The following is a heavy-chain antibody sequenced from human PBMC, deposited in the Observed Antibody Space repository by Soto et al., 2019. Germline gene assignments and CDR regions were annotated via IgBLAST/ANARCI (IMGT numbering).Heavy chain of an antibody. Sequence: GGSLRLSCAASGFTFSDYYMSWIRQAPGKGLEWVSYISSSGSTIYYADSVKGRFTISRDNAKNSLCLQMNSLRAEDTAVYYCARDGPYYDSSGYYRADAFDIWGQGTMVTVSS. D-gene: IGHD3-22*01. CDR1: GFTFSDYY. CDR3: ARDGPYYDSSGYYRADAFDI. CDR2: ISSSGSTI. V-gene: IGHV3-11*01. J-gene: IGHJ3*02.